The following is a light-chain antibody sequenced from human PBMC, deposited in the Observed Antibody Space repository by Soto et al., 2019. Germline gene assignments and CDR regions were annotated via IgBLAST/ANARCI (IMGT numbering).Light chain of an antibody. CDR2: EGS. Sequence: QSALTQPASVSGSPGQSITISCTGTSSDVGSYNLVSWYQQHPGKAPKLMIYEGSKRPSGVSNRFSGSKSGNMASLTISGLQAEDEADYYCCSFAGSGTYVFGTGTKVTVL. V-gene: IGLV2-23*01. CDR3: CSFAGSGTYV. CDR1: SSDVGSYNL. J-gene: IGLJ1*01.